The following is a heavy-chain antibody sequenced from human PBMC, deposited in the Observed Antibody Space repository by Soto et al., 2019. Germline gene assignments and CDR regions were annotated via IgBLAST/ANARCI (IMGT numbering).Heavy chain of an antibody. CDR3: ARLPPISVPAGTIDY. J-gene: IGHJ4*02. CDR1: GYTFSTYW. CDR2: IYPDDSDI. Sequence: GESLKISCKGSGYTFSTYWIAWVRQMPGKGLECMGVIYPDDSDIRYSPSFQGQVAISADKSVSTAYLQWNSLKASDTAMYFCARLPPISVPAGTIDYWGQGTLVTLSS. V-gene: IGHV5-51*01. D-gene: IGHD6-13*01.